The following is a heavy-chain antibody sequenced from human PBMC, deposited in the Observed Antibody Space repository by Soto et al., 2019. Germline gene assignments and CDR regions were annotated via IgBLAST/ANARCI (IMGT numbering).Heavy chain of an antibody. Sequence: QVQLVESGGGVVQPGRSLRLSCAASGFTFSTYAMHWVRQAPGKGLEWVAVILRDGTNKYHADSVTGRFTVSRYNSKNTMYLQMNSLRPEDTPMYYCARFVGYGRDDYYFDYWGQGTLVTVSS. CDR2: ILRDGTNK. D-gene: IGHD5-12*01. V-gene: IGHV3-30-3*01. J-gene: IGHJ4*02. CDR1: GFTFSTYA. CDR3: ARFVGYGRDDYYFDY.